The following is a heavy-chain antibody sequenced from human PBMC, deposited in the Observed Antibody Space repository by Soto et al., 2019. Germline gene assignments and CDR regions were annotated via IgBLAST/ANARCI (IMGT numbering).Heavy chain of an antibody. CDR3: ARAIMVYAPLYGMDV. D-gene: IGHD2-8*01. CDR2: IWYDGSNK. Sequence: QVQLVESGGGVVQPGRSLRLSCAASGFTFSSYGMHWVRQAPGKGLEWVAVIWYDGSNKYYADSVKGRFTISRDNSKNTLYLQMNSLRAEDTAVYYCARAIMVYAPLYGMDVWGRGTTVTVSS. J-gene: IGHJ6*02. V-gene: IGHV3-33*01. CDR1: GFTFSSYG.